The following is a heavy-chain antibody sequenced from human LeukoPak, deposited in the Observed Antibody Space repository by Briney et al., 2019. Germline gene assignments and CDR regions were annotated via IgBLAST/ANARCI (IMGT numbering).Heavy chain of an antibody. CDR2: IYYSGST. Sequence: SETLSLTCTVSGGSISSYYWSWIRQPPGKGLEWIGYIYYSGSTNYNPSLKSRVTISVDTSKNQFSLKLSSVTAADTAVYYCARRLIVGGYSGYDGSSYFDYWGQGTLVTVSP. J-gene: IGHJ4*02. V-gene: IGHV4-59*01. CDR1: GGSISSYY. CDR3: ARRLIVGGYSGYDGSSYFDY. D-gene: IGHD5-12*01.